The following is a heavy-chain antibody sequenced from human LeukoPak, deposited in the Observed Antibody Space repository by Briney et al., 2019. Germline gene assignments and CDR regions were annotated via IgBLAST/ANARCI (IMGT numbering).Heavy chain of an antibody. V-gene: IGHV3-74*01. CDR3: SRDLEALAARNELVWSNWIDP. Sequence: GGSLRLSCAASGFTFSSYWMHWVRQAPGKGLVWVSRINTDGSSTNYADSVQGRLTISRDNPKNTLYLQMNSLRGDDTAMYYCSRDLEALAARNELVWSNWIDPWGQGTLVTVS. CDR1: GFTFSSYW. D-gene: IGHD6-6*01. CDR2: INTDGSST. J-gene: IGHJ5*02.